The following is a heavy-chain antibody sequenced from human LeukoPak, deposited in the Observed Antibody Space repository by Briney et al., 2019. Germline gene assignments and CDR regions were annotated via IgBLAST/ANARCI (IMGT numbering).Heavy chain of an antibody. V-gene: IGHV4-34*01. Sequence: SETLSLTCAVYGGSFSGYYWSWIRQPPGKGLEWIGEINHSGSTNHDPSLKSRVTISVDTSKNQFSLKLSSVTAADTAVYYCARGPPSVIDYWGQGTLVTVSS. CDR2: INHSGST. CDR3: ARGPPSVIDY. J-gene: IGHJ4*02. CDR1: GGSFSGYY.